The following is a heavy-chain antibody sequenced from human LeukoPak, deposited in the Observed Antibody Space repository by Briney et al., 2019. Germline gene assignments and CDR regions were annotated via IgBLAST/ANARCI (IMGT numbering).Heavy chain of an antibody. CDR2: IYSGGST. CDR1: GFPFSRYA. V-gene: IGHV3-53*01. Sequence: GGSLRLSFAASGFPFSRYAMSWVRQPPGKGLEWVSVIYSGGSTYYADSVKGRFTISRDNSKNTLYLQMNRLRAEDTVVYYCARMGSTVGTLWGQGTLVTVSS. CDR3: ARMGSTVGTL. J-gene: IGHJ4*02. D-gene: IGHD4-23*01.